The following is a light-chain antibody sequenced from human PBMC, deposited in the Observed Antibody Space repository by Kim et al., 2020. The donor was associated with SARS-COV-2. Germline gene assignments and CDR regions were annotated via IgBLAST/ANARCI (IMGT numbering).Light chain of an antibody. J-gene: IGKJ1*01. CDR3: QQYSSSPAT. Sequence: SPGERATPSCRASQSVSRNYLAWYQQKPGQAPRLLIYGASSRATGIPDRFSGSGSGTDFTLTITRLEPEDFAVYYCQQYSSSPATFGQGTKVDIK. CDR1: QSVSRNY. V-gene: IGKV3-20*01. CDR2: GAS.